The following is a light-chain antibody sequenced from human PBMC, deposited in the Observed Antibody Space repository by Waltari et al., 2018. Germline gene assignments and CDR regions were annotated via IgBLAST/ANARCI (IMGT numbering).Light chain of an antibody. CDR1: QNVTSSS. CDR2: GTS. J-gene: IGKJ4*01. CDR3: QQYDGEVVT. Sequence: CRASQNVTSSSLTWYQQKLGQAPRLLIYGTSTRATGIPYRFSGSGSGTDFTLTISRLEPEDFAVYYCQQYDGEVVTFGGGTKVEI. V-gene: IGKV3-20*01.